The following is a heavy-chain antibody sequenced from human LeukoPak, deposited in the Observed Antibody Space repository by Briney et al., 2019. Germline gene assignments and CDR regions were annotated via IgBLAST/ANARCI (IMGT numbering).Heavy chain of an antibody. CDR2: ISSSSSYI. CDR1: GFTFSSDS. V-gene: IGHV3-21*01. CDR3: ARGSSGWSPAHAFAI. J-gene: IGHJ3*02. Sequence: GGSLRLSCAASGFTFSSDSMNWVRQAPGKGLEWVSSISSSSSYIYYADSVKGRFTISRDNAKNSLYLQMNSLRAEDTAVYYCARGSSGWSPAHAFAIWGQGTMVTVSS. D-gene: IGHD6-19*01.